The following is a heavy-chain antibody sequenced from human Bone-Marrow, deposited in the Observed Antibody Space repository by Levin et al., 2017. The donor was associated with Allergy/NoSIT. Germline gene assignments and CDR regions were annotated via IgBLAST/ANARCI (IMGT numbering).Heavy chain of an antibody. J-gene: IGHJ3*02. V-gene: IGHV2-5*02. CDR3: AHLNAGDAFDI. Sequence: SGPTLVKPTQTLTLTCTFSGFSFSSIDLGVGWIRQPPGKALEWLALIYWDDDKRYRPSLKSRLTITKDTSKNQVMLTMISMDPVDTGTYYCAHLNAGDAFDIWGQGTMLTVSS. D-gene: IGHD1-14*01. CDR2: IYWDDDK. CDR1: GFSFSSIDLG.